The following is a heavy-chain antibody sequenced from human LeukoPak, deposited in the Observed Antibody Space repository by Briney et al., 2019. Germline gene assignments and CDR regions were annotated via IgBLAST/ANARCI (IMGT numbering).Heavy chain of an antibody. CDR3: ARGGYCSGGACYRGFDS. Sequence: GGSLRLSCVASGFTFSNHWMQWVRQAPGEGLVWVSRINSDGSITTYADSVKGRFTVSRDNAKNTLFLQMNSLRDEDTAVYYCARGGYCSGGACYRGFDSWGQGTLVTVSS. CDR2: INSDGSIT. J-gene: IGHJ4*02. V-gene: IGHV3-74*03. CDR1: GFTFSNHW. D-gene: IGHD2-15*01.